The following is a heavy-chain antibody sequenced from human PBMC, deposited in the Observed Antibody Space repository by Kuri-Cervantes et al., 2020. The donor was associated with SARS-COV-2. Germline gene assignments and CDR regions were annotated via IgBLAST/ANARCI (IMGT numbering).Heavy chain of an antibody. V-gene: IGHV3-13*01. D-gene: IGHD2-15*01. Sequence: GESLKISCAASGFTFSSYDMHWVRQATGKGLEWVSAIGTAGDTYYPGSVKGRFTISRENAKNSLYLQMNSLRVEDTALYYCAKASNGWLPDAFDIWGQGTMVTVSS. CDR2: IGTAGDT. CDR3: AKASNGWLPDAFDI. CDR1: GFTFSSYD. J-gene: IGHJ3*02.